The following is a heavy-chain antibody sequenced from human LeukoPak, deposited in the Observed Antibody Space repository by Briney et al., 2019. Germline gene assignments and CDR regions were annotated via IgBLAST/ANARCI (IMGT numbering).Heavy chain of an antibody. V-gene: IGHV1-8*02. CDR3: ARGSYYYGSGSYSEIFDY. D-gene: IGHD3-10*01. Sequence: ASVKVSCKASGYTFTTYGIIWVRQATGQGLEWMGWMNPNSGNTGYAQKFQGRVTMTRNTSISTAYMELSSLRSEDTAVYYCARGSYYYGSGSYSEIFDYWGQGTLVTVSS. J-gene: IGHJ4*02. CDR1: GYTFTTYG. CDR2: MNPNSGNT.